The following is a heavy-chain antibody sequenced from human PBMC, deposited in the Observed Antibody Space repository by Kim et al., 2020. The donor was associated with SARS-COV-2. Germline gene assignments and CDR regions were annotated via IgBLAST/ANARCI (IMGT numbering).Heavy chain of an antibody. CDR3: ARRRGSSDENWFDP. D-gene: IGHD2-15*01. J-gene: IGHJ5*02. Sequence: GESLKISCKGSGYRFDDYWIGWVRQMPGKGLEWMGIIYPRDGDARYSPSFKGQVTISADRSTSTAYVQWNTLRASDTAFYYCARRRGSSDENWFDPWGQGTLVTVSS. V-gene: IGHV5-51*01. CDR1: GYRFDDYW. CDR2: IYPRDGDA.